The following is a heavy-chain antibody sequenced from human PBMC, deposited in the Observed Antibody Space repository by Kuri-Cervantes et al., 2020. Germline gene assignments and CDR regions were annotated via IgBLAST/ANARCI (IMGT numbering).Heavy chain of an antibody. CDR2: ILRGGDT. J-gene: IGHJ4*02. CDR1: GFPFSNYG. Sequence: GGSLRLSCAAFGFPFSNYGMAWVRQAPGKGLEWVSGILRGGDTYYADSVKDRFTISRDNSKSTVYLWMTSLRGEDTALYYCAKGTSTTTTRLGDWGQGTQVTVSS. D-gene: IGHD1-1*01. V-gene: IGHV3-23*01. CDR3: AKGTSTTTTRLGD.